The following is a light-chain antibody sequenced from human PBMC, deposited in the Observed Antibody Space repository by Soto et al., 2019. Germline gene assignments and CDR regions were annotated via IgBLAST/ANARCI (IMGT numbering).Light chain of an antibody. CDR1: SGSIASNY. CDR3: QSYDSSNHVV. CDR2: EDN. Sequence: NFMLTQPHSVSECPGKTVTISCTGSSGSIASNYVQWYQQRPGSAPTTVIYEDNQRPSGVPDRFSGSIDSSSNSASLTISGLKTEDEADYYCQSYDSSNHVVFGGGTKLTVL. J-gene: IGLJ2*01. V-gene: IGLV6-57*02.